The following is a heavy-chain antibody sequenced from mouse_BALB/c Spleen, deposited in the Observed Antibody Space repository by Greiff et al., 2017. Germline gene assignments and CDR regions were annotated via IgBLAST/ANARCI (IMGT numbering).Heavy chain of an antibody. V-gene: IGHV1-84*02. CDR3: ARSNDYDEEAFAY. D-gene: IGHD2-4*01. CDR2: IYPGSGNT. J-gene: IGHJ3*01. Sequence: VQLQESGPELVKPGASVKISCKASGYTFTDYYINWVKQKPGQGLEWIGWIYPGSGNTKYNEKFKGKATLTVDTSSSTAYMQLSSLTSEDTAVYVCARSNDYDEEAFAYWGQGTLVTVSA. CDR1: GYTFTDYY.